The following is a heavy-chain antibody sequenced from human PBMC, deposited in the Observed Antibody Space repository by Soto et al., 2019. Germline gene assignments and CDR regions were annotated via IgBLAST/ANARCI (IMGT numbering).Heavy chain of an antibody. D-gene: IGHD6-13*01. CDR1: GGSISSYY. CDR2: IYYSGST. V-gene: IGHV4-59*08. J-gene: IGHJ4*02. Sequence: SETLSLTCTVSGGSISSYYWSWIRQPPGKGLEWIGYIYYSGSTNYNPSLKSRVTISVDTSKNQFSLKLSSVTAADTAVYYCARLAAAAGQIDYWGQGTLVTVSS. CDR3: ARLAAAAGQIDY.